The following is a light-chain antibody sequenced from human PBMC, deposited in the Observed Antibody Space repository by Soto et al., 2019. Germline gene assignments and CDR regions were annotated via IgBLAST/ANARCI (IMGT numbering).Light chain of an antibody. Sequence: DIQITQSPSTLSASVGDRVTITCRASEFISKWLAWYQQKPGTAPKLLIYQASSLESGVPSSFSGSGSGTEFTLTTTSLQPDDFATYYCQHYNSYLETFGQGTKVEIK. V-gene: IGKV1-5*03. CDR2: QAS. J-gene: IGKJ1*01. CDR3: QHYNSYLET. CDR1: EFISKW.